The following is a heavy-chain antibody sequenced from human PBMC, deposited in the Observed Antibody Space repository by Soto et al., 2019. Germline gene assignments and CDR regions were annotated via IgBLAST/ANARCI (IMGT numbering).Heavy chain of an antibody. CDR3: AKDGGYSSSWYGSLPSNYGMDV. J-gene: IGHJ6*02. V-gene: IGHV3-30*18. CDR1: GFTFSSYG. Sequence: GGSLRLSCAASGFTFSSYGMHWVRQAPGKGLEWVAVISYDGSNKYYADSVKGRFTISRDNSKNTLYLQMNSLRAEDTAVYYCAKDGGYSSSWYGSLPSNYGMDVWGQGTTVTVSS. D-gene: IGHD6-13*01. CDR2: ISYDGSNK.